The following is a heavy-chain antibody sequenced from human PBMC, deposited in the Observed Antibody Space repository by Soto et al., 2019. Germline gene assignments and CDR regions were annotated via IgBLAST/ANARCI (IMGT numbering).Heavy chain of an antibody. Sequence: QVQLVQSGAEVKKPGASVKVSCKASGYTFTSYDINWVRQATGQGLEWMGWMNPNTGNTGYAQKFQGRVTMTRNTSIITAYMELSSLRSEDTAVYYCARERSSGWYVDYWGQGTLVTVSS. CDR1: GYTFTSYD. J-gene: IGHJ4*02. CDR2: MNPNTGNT. D-gene: IGHD6-19*01. V-gene: IGHV1-8*01. CDR3: ARERSSGWYVDY.